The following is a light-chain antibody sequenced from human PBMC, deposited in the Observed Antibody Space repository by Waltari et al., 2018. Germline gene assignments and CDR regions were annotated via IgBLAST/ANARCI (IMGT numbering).Light chain of an antibody. CDR3: AAWDDSLNGPL. CDR2: TNK. CDR1: SSNIGSNP. V-gene: IGLV1-44*01. Sequence: QSVLTQPPSASGTPGQRVIISCSGSSSNIGSNPVNWYQQLPGTAPKVLIYTNKQRPSGVPDLFSGSKSGTSASLAISGLHSEDESDYYCAAWDDSLNGPLFGGGTKLTVL. J-gene: IGLJ2*01.